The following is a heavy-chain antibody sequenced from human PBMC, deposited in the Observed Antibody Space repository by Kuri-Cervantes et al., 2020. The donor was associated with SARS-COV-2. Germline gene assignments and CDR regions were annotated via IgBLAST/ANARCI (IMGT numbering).Heavy chain of an antibody. CDR1: GFTFDDYA. D-gene: IGHD2-2*01. V-gene: IGHV3-9*01. CDR3: ARDLYQLLFSDY. Sequence: SLKISCAASGFTFDDYAMHWVRQAPGKGLEWVSGISWNSGSIGYADSVKGRFTISRDNAKNSLYLQMNSLRAEDTAVYYCARDLYQLLFSDYWGQGTLVTVSS. J-gene: IGHJ4*02. CDR2: ISWNSGSI.